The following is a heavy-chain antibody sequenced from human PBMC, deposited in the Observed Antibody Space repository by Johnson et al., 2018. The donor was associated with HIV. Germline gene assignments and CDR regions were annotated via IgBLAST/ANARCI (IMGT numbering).Heavy chain of an antibody. D-gene: IGHD5-24*01. Sequence: VQLVESGGGLVQPGGSLRLSCSASGFTFSSYWMSWVRQAPGKGLEWVANIKQDGSDKYYVDSVKGRFTISRDNAKNSLYLQMISLSAEDTAVYYCARAGWLQSRGDAFDIWCQGTMVTVSS. CDR3: ARAGWLQSRGDAFDI. CDR2: IKQDGSDK. CDR1: GFTFSSYW. V-gene: IGHV3-7*05. J-gene: IGHJ3*02.